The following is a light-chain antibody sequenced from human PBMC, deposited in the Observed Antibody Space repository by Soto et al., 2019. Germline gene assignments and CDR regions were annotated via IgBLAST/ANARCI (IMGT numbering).Light chain of an antibody. CDR3: SSYTGRDNLFV. CDR2: EVS. Sequence: QSVLTQPPSASGSPGQSVPISCSGTSSDVGAYKFVSWYQQHPGKAPKLIISEVSKRPSGVPDRFSGSKSGNTASLTVSGLQAEDEADYYCSSYTGRDNLFVFGTGTKVTVL. V-gene: IGLV2-8*01. CDR1: SSDVGAYKF. J-gene: IGLJ1*01.